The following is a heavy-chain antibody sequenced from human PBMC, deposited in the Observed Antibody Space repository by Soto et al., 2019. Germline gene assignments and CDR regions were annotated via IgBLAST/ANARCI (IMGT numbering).Heavy chain of an antibody. V-gene: IGHV4-39*01. J-gene: IGHJ4*02. Sequence: SETLSLTCTVSGGSISSSSYYWGWIRQPPGKGLEWIGSIYYSGSTYYNPSLKSQVTISVDTSKNQFSLKLSSVTAADTAVYYCARLTITMVRGVTLYYFDYWGQGALVTVSS. CDR2: IYYSGST. CDR3: ARLTITMVRGVTLYYFDY. CDR1: GGSISSSSYY. D-gene: IGHD3-10*01.